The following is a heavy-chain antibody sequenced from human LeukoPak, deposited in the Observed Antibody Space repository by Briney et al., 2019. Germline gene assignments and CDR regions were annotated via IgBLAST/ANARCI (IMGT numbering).Heavy chain of an antibody. D-gene: IGHD1-26*01. V-gene: IGHV1-2*02. Sequence: ASVKVSCKASGYTLTGYYMHWVRQAPGQGLEWMGWINPNSGGTNYAQKFQGRVTMTRDTSISTAYMELSRLRSDDTAVYYCASYSGSWHRDAFDIWGQGTMVTVSS. CDR3: ASYSGSWHRDAFDI. J-gene: IGHJ3*02. CDR1: GYTLTGYY. CDR2: INPNSGGT.